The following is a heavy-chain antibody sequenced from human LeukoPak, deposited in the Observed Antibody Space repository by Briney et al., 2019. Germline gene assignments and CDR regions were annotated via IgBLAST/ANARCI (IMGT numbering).Heavy chain of an antibody. V-gene: IGHV4-59*08. CDR1: GGSISSYY. CDR3: ARLGIGVVPSAMLGDYYFDY. J-gene: IGHJ4*02. D-gene: IGHD2-2*01. CDR2: IYYSGST. Sequence: SETLSLTCTVSGGSISSYYWSWIRQPPGKGLEWIGYIYYSGSTNYNPSLKSRVTISVDTSKNQFSLKLTSVTAANTAVYYCARLGIGVVPSAMLGDYYFDYWGQGTLVTVSS.